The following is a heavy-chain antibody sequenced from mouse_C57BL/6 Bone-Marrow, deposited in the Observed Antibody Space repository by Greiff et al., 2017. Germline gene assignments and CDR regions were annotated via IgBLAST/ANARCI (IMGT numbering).Heavy chain of an antibody. CDR1: GYTFTSYT. D-gene: IGHD2-10*01. CDR2: INPSSGYT. J-gene: IGHJ2*01. Sequence: QVQLQQSGAELARPGASVKMSCKASGYTFTSYTMHWVKQRPGQGLEWIGYINPSSGYTKYNQKFKDKATLTADKSSSTAYMQLSSLTSEDSAVYYCASPSYYGNGGDYWGQGTTLTVSS. CDR3: ASPSYYGNGGDY. V-gene: IGHV1-4*01.